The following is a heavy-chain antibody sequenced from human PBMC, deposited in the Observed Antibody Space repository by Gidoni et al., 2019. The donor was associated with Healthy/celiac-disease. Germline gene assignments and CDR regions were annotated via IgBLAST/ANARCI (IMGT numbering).Heavy chain of an antibody. J-gene: IGHJ4*02. Sequence: QLQLQESGPGLVKPSETLSLTCTVSGGSISSSSYYWGWIRQPPGKGLEWIGSIYYSGSTYYNPSLKSRVTISVDTSKNQFSLKLSSVTAADTAVYYCARRLGYCSGGSCYMYYFDYWGQGTLVTVSS. CDR2: IYYSGST. CDR3: ARRLGYCSGGSCYMYYFDY. D-gene: IGHD2-15*01. V-gene: IGHV4-39*01. CDR1: GGSISSSSYY.